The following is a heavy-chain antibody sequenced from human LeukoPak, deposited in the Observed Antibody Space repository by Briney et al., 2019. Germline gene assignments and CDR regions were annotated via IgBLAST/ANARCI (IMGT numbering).Heavy chain of an antibody. CDR3: AKAVVPSAIRYYYYYYMEV. D-gene: IGHD2-2*02. J-gene: IGHJ6*03. V-gene: IGHV1-2*02. Sequence: AASVKVSCKASGYSFSGYYMHWVRQAPGQGLEWMGWISPSSGATNYAQKFQGRVTMTSDTSISTAYMELSRLTSDDTAVYYCAKAVVPSAIRYYYYYYMEVWGEGTTVIVSS. CDR2: ISPSSGAT. CDR1: GYSFSGYY.